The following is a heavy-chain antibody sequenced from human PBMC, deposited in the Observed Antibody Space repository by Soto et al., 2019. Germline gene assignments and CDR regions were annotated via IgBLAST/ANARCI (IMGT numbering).Heavy chain of an antibody. V-gene: IGHV1-46*01. J-gene: IGHJ4*02. CDR1: GYXFTSYY. CDR2: ITPSGGST. D-gene: IGHD4-17*01. Sequence: GASVKVSCKASGYXFTSYYMHWVRQAPGQGLEWMGIITPSGGSTSYAQKFQGRVTMTRDTSTSTVYMELSSLRSEDTAVYYCARYLQTTVTTNYFGYWGQGTLVTVSS. CDR3: ARYLQTTVTTNYFGY.